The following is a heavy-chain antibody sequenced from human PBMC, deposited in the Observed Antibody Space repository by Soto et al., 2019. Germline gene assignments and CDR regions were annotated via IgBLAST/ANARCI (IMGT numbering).Heavy chain of an antibody. V-gene: IGHV1-69*05. J-gene: IGHJ5*02. CDR2: IIPIFGTA. CDR1: GGTFSSYA. Sequence: QVQLVQSGAEVKKPGSSVKVSCKASGGTFSSYAISWVRQAPGQGLEWMGGIIPIFGTANYAQKFQGRVTXAXDXXTSTAYMELSSLRSEDTAVYYCARDPAFRSNWFDPWGQGTLVTVSS. CDR3: ARDPAFRSNWFDP. D-gene: IGHD2-2*01.